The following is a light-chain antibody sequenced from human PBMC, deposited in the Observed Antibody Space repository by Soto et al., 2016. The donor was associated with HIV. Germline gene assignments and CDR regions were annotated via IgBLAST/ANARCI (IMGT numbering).Light chain of an antibody. Sequence: SYVLTQPPSVSVAPGKTARITCGGNNIGTYRVHWYQQKPGQAPVLVVYDDRDRPSGIPERFSGSNSGNTATLTISRVEVGDEADYYCQVWHSSSDYVFGSGTKVTVL. J-gene: IGLJ1*01. V-gene: IGLV3-21*03. CDR2: DDR. CDR1: NIGTYR. CDR3: QVWHSSSDYV.